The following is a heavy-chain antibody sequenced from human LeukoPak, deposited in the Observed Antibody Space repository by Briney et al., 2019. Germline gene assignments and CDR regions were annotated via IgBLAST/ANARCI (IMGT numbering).Heavy chain of an antibody. Sequence: PSETLSLTCAASGYSISSGYYWGWIRQPPGKGLEWIGSIYHSGSTYYNPSLKSRVTISVDTSKNQFSLKLSSVTAADTAVYYCAREDIVLMVYATHYFDYWGQGTLVTASS. J-gene: IGHJ4*02. D-gene: IGHD2-8*01. CDR1: GYSISSGYY. CDR3: AREDIVLMVYATHYFDY. CDR2: IYHSGST. V-gene: IGHV4-38-2*02.